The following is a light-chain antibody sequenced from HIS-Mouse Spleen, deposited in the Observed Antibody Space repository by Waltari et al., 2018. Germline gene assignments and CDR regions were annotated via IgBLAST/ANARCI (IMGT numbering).Light chain of an antibody. J-gene: IGLJ2*01. V-gene: IGLV2-8*01. Sequence: QSALPQPPSASGSPGQSVTISCTGTSSDVGGYYYVSWYQHHPGHAPKLMIYEVSKRPSGVPDRFSGSKSGNTASLTVSGLQAEDEADYYCSSYAGSNNFVVFGGGTKLTVL. CDR2: EVS. CDR1: SSDVGGYYY. CDR3: SSYAGSNNFVV.